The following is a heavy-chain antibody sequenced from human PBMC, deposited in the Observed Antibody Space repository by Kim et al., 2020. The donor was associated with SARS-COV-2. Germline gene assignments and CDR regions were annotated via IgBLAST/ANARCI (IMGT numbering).Heavy chain of an antibody. CDR3: ARGWFGEFTYFDY. J-gene: IGHJ4*02. D-gene: IGHD3-10*01. Sequence: YAQKLQGRVTMTTDTSTSTAYMELRSLRSDDTAVYYCARGWFGEFTYFDYWGQGTLVTVSS. V-gene: IGHV1-18*01.